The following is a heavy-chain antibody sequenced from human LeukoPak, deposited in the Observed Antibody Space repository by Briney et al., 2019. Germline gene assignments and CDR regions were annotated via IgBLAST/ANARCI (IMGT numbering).Heavy chain of an antibody. Sequence: GGSLRLSCVVSGFTFSSYAMSWVRQAPGKGLEWVSGISGSGDNTYYADPVKGRFTIFRDNSKNTLYLQMNSLRAEDTAEYYCAKGPIVRFDYWGQGTLVTVSS. J-gene: IGHJ4*02. V-gene: IGHV3-23*01. CDR2: ISGSGDNT. CDR1: GFTFSSYA. CDR3: AKGPIVRFDY. D-gene: IGHD1-26*01.